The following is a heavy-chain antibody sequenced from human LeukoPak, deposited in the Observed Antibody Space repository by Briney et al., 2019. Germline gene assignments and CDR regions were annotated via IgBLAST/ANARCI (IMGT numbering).Heavy chain of an antibody. CDR3: AQISYYDFWSGYQN. V-gene: IGHV3-30*02. CDR1: GFTFSSYG. CDR2: IRYDGSNK. D-gene: IGHD3-3*01. J-gene: IGHJ4*02. Sequence: GGSLRLSCAASGFTFSSYGMHWVRQAPGKGLKWVAFIRYDGSNKYYADSVKGRFTISRDNSKNTLYLQMNSLRAEDTAVYYCAQISYYDFWSGYQNWGQGTLDTVSS.